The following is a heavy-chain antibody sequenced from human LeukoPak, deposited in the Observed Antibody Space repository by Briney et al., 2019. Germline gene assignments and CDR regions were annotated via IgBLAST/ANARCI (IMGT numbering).Heavy chain of an antibody. CDR1: GYTFTSYY. CDR2: INPSVGST. J-gene: IGHJ4*02. Sequence: ASVTVSFTASGYTFTSYYMHWVRQAPGQGLDWMAIINPSVGSTSYAQKFQGRVTMTRDMSTSTVYMELSSLRSEDTAVYYCARGSPYYYDSSGYYYDYWGQGTLVTVSS. CDR3: ARGSPYYYDSSGYYYDY. D-gene: IGHD3-22*01. V-gene: IGHV1-46*01.